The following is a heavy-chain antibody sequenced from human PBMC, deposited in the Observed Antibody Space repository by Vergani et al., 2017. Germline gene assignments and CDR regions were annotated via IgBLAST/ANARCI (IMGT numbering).Heavy chain of an antibody. D-gene: IGHD6-13*01. CDR2: ISYDGSNK. CDR3: ARGSSSWYGKFDY. CDR1: GFTFSSYA. J-gene: IGHJ4*02. Sequence: QVQLVESGGGVVQPGRSLRLSCAASGFTFSSYAMHWVRQAPGKGLEWVAVISYDGSNKYYADSVKGRFTISRENSKNTLYLQLNSLRAEDTAVYYCARGSSSWYGKFDYWGQGTLVTVSS. V-gene: IGHV3-30-3*01.